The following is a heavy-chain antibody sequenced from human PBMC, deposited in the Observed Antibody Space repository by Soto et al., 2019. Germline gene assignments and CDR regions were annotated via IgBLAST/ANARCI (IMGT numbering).Heavy chain of an antibody. CDR2: IYYNGIT. CDR1: GGSISNYY. V-gene: IGHV4-59*01. J-gene: IGHJ4*02. Sequence: QVQLQESGPGLVKPSETLSLTCTVSGGSISNYYWSWIRQPPGNELEWIAYIYYNGITNYTPSLKSRVTISVDTSKNQFSLTLTSVTAADTAVYYCARGRRYYYDNTGPFYFEHWGQGTLVTVSS. D-gene: IGHD3-22*01. CDR3: ARGRRYYYDNTGPFYFEH.